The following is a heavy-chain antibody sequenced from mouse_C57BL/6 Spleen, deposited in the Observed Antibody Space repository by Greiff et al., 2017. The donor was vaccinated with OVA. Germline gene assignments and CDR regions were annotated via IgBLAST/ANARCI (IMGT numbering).Heavy chain of an antibody. V-gene: IGHV3-6*01. CDR1: GYSITSGYY. J-gene: IGHJ1*03. CDR3: AAYDCSDHWYFDV. CDR2: KSYDGST. D-gene: IGHD1-1*01. Sequence: EVKLLESGPGLVKPSQSLSFTCSVSGYSITSGYYCKWIRQFPGNQLGWMGYKSYDGSTNYNPSFKNRITITRDTSKNQFFLKLNSVTTEDTATSYCAAYDCSDHWYFDVWGTGTTVTVSS.